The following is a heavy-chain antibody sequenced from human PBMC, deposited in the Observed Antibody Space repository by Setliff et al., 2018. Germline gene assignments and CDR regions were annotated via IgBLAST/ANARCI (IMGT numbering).Heavy chain of an antibody. V-gene: IGHV1-2*02. D-gene: IGHD3-9*01. CDR2: LNPKNNDT. Sequence: ASVKVSCKTPGYTFTDYYIHWVRQAPGEGLEWMGWLNPKNNDTSYAQKFLGRVTMTRDTSISAAYMELITLRSDDTALYYCARDPLPKHYDVVTGYCSAPNYYYMDVWGKGTTVTVSS. J-gene: IGHJ6*03. CDR1: GYTFTDYY. CDR3: ARDPLPKHYDVVTGYCSAPNYYYMDV.